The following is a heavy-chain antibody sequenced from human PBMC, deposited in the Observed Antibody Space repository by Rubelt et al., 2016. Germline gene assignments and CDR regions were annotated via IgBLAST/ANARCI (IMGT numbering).Heavy chain of an antibody. J-gene: IGHJ2*01. Sequence: QVQLQESGPGLVKPSETLSLTCTVSGGSISSYYWSWIRQPPGKGLEWIGYIYYSGSTNYNPSLKSRVTISVDTSKNQFSLKLGSVTAADTAVYYGARDRGDGYNYWYFDLWGRGTLVTVSS. CDR2: IYYSGST. D-gene: IGHD5-24*01. V-gene: IGHV4-59*01. CDR1: GGSISSYY. CDR3: ARDRGDGYNYWYFDL.